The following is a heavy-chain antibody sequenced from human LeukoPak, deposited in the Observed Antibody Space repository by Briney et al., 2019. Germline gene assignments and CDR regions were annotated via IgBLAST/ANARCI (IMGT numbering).Heavy chain of an antibody. J-gene: IGHJ4*02. CDR1: GFTFSSYS. Sequence: TGGSLRLSCAASGFTFSSYSMNWVRQAPGKGLEWVSYISSSGSTIYYADSVKGRFTISRDNAKNSLYLQMNSLRAEDTAVYYCARGTGYCGGDCYSGFDYWGQGTLVTVSS. CDR2: ISSSGSTI. D-gene: IGHD2-21*02. V-gene: IGHV3-48*04. CDR3: ARGTGYCGGDCYSGFDY.